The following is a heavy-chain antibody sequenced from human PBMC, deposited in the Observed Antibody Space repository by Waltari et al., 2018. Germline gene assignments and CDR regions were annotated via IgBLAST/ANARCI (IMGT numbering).Heavy chain of an antibody. J-gene: IGHJ6*03. CDR2: ISYDGSNK. V-gene: IGHV3-30-3*01. CDR3: ARDVGYYMDV. Sequence: QVQLVESGGGVVQPGRSLRLSCAASGFTFSSYAMHWVRQAPGKGLEWVAVISYDGSNKYYADSVKGRFTISRDNSKNTLYLQMNSLRAEDTAVYYCARDVGYYMDVWGKGPRSPSP. CDR1: GFTFSSYA.